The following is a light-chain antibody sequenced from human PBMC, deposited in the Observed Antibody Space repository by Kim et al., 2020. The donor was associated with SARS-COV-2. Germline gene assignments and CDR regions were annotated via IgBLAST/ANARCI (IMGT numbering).Light chain of an antibody. CDR2: GKN. J-gene: IGLJ2*01. CDR1: GRRRYY. Sequence: ALGQTVRTTGQGDGRRRYYASWYQQKPGQAPVLVIYGKNNRPSGISDRFSGSSSGNTASLTITGAQAEDEADYYCNSRDSSGNHVVFGGGTQLTVL. CDR3: NSRDSSGNHVV. V-gene: IGLV3-19*01.